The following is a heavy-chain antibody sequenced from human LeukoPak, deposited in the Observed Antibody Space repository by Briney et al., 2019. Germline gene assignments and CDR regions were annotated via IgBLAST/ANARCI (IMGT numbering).Heavy chain of an antibody. CDR2: INAGSSSS. V-gene: IGHV3-23*01. Sequence: GGSLRLSCAASRFTFSHYAMAWVRQAPGKGLEWVSSINAGSSSSYYGDSVKGRFTISRDNSKNTLYLQMNSLRAEDTAVYYCARDREYYNLLTGYTVSHYFDYWGQGTLVTVSS. CDR1: RFTFSHYA. J-gene: IGHJ4*02. D-gene: IGHD3-9*01. CDR3: ARDREYYNLLTGYTVSHYFDY.